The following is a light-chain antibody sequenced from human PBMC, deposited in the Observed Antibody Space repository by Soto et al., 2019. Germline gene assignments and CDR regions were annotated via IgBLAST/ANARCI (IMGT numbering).Light chain of an antibody. Sequence: DIQMTQSPSTLSASIGDRVTITCRASQSISAWLAWYQQKPGKAPKLLIFDASSLESGVPSRFSGSGSGTEFTLTISSLRPDDFATYYCQHYNSYPWTFGQGTKV. CDR3: QHYNSYPWT. V-gene: IGKV1-5*01. CDR1: QSISAW. J-gene: IGKJ1*01. CDR2: DAS.